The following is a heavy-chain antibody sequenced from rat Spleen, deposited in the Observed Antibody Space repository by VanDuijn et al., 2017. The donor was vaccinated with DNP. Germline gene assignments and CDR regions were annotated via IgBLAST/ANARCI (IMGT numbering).Heavy chain of an antibody. J-gene: IGHJ3*01. Sequence: QVQLQQSGTELAKPGSSVKISCKASGYTFPTYYITWIKQTTGQRLEYIGYINTGSVGTNYNEKFKGKATLTVDKSSSTAFMQLSSLTPDDSAVYYCARSWVGVRGIWFAYWGQGTLVTVSS. V-gene: IGHV1-43*01. CDR2: INTGSVGT. D-gene: IGHD4-3*01. CDR1: GYTFPTYY. CDR3: ARSWVGVRGIWFAY.